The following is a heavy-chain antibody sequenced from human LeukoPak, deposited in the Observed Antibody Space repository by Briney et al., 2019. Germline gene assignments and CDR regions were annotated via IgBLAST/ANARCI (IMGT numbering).Heavy chain of an antibody. CDR3: AKTTTGYSSGRYPGWPADS. CDR2: IFGSGGSA. D-gene: IGHD6-19*01. J-gene: IGHJ4*02. V-gene: IGHV3-23*01. CDR1: GFTFNTYA. Sequence: VGSLRLSCAASGFTFNTYAMYWVREAPGKGLEWVSGIFGSGGSAHYADSVKGRFTISRDNSKNTVYLQMNSLRAEDTAVYYCAKTTTGYSSGRYPGWPADSWGQGALVTVTS.